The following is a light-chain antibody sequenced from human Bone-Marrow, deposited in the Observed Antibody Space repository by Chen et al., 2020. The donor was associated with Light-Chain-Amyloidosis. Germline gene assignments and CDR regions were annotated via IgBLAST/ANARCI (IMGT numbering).Light chain of an antibody. J-gene: IGLJ3*02. CDR1: NIGSTG. Sequence: SYVLTQPSSVSVAPGQTATIACGGNNIGSTGVHWYQQTPGQAPLLVVYDDSDRPSGIPELLAAPTSGNTATLTIIRVESGDEADYYCQVWYMSSNRPVFGAGTKLTVL. CDR3: QVWYMSSNRPV. CDR2: DDS. V-gene: IGLV3-21*02.